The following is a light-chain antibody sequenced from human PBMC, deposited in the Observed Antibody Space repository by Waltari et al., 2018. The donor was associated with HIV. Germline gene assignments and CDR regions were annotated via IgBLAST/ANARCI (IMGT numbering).Light chain of an antibody. J-gene: IGKJ5*01. CDR1: QGISSA. Sequence: AIQLTQSPSSLSASVGDRVTITCRASQGISSALDWFQQKPGKSPKLLIYDASSVESGVPSRFSGSGSGADFTLTSSSLQPEDFATYYCQQFNTYPITFGQGTRLEIK. CDR2: DAS. V-gene: IGKV1-13*02. CDR3: QQFNTYPIT.